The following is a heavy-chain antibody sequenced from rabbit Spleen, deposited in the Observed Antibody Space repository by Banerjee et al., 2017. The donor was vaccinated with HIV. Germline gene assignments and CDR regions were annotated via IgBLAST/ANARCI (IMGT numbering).Heavy chain of an antibody. Sequence: QSLEEAGGGLVKPGASLTLTCKASGFSFSSGYDMCWVRQAPGKGLEWIACIYAGSSGSTYYATWAKGRFTISKTSSTTVTLQMTSLTAADTATYFCARDYVGGFATYSAGAVYFNLWGPGTLVTVS. D-gene: IGHD7-1*01. CDR3: ARDYVGGFATYSAGAVYFNL. J-gene: IGHJ4*01. CDR2: IYAGSSGST. CDR1: GFSFSSGYD. V-gene: IGHV1S40*01.